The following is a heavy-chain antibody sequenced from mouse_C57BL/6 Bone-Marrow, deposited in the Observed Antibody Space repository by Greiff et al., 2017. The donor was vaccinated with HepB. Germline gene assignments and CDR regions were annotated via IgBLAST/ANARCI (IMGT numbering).Heavy chain of an antibody. D-gene: IGHD1-1*01. J-gene: IGHJ2*01. CDR2: INPGSGGT. Sequence: VQLKESGAELVRPGTSVKVSCKASGYAFTNYLIEWVKQRPGQGLEWIGVINPGSGGTNYNEKFKGKATLTADKSSSTAYMQLSSLTSEDSAVYFCARSATVVATPFDYWGQGTTLTVSS. CDR1: GYAFTNYL. V-gene: IGHV1-54*01. CDR3: ARSATVVATPFDY.